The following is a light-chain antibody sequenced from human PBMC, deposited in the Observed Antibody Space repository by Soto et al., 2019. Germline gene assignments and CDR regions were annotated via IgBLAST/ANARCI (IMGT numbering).Light chain of an antibody. CDR3: QQSYRTPLT. Sequence: DIQMTQSPSSLSASVGDTVTITCRASQSISIYLNWYQQKPGKAPSLLIYAASSLQNVVPSRFSGSGPGTDFTLTITSLQREDFATSYCQQSYRTPLTFGGGTKVEIK. CDR2: AAS. V-gene: IGKV1-39*01. CDR1: QSISIY. J-gene: IGKJ4*01.